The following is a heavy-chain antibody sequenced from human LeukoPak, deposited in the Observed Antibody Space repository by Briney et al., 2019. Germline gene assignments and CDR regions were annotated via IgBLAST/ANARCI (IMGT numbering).Heavy chain of an antibody. CDR3: ARQMNYYYDIDV. CDR2: IHDSGST. Sequence: PSETLSLTCTVSGGTISSYYWNWIRQPPGKGLEWIGYIHDSGSTKYNPSLKSRVTISVETSKNQFSLKLSSVTAADTAVYYCARQMNYYYDIDVWGQGTTVTVSS. J-gene: IGHJ6*02. V-gene: IGHV4-59*08. CDR1: GGTISSYY.